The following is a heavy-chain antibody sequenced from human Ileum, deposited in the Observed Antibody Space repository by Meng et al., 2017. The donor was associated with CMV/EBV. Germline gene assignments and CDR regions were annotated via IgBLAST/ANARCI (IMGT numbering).Heavy chain of an antibody. J-gene: IGHJ3*01. CDR2: ISSSSSYI. D-gene: IGHD1-14*01. Sequence: GGSLRLSCAASEFTFSNFAMHWVRQAPGKGLEWVSSISSSSSYIYYADSVKGRFTISRDNAKNSLYLQMNSLRAEDTAVYYCARGGVNHALDLWGQGTMVTVSS. CDR1: EFTFSNFA. CDR3: ARGGVNHALDL. V-gene: IGHV3-21*04.